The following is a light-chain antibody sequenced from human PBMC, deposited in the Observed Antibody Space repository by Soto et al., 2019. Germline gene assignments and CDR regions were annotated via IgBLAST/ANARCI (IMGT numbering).Light chain of an antibody. CDR3: QTWDTVVV. J-gene: IGLJ2*01. CDR2: LNSDGSH. CDR1: SGHSSYA. Sequence: QSVLTQSPSASASLGASVKLTCTLSSGHSSYAIAWHQQQPEKGPRYLMKLNSDGSHSKGDGIPDRFSGSSSGAERYLTISGLQSDDEADYYCQTWDTVVVFGGGTQLTVL. V-gene: IGLV4-69*01.